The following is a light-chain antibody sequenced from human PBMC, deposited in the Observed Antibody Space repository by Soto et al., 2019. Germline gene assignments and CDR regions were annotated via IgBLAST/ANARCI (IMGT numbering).Light chain of an antibody. CDR2: EVS. CDR1: SDNLGGYNF. V-gene: IGLV2-14*01. J-gene: IGLJ2*01. CDR3: SSYARGGTSVV. Sequence: QSALTQPASVSGSPGQSITISCNATSDNLGGYNFISWYQHRPGEVPKLLIYEVSRRPSGVSARFSASKSGTTASLTISGLQAEDEADFYCSSYARGGTSVVFGGGTQLTVL.